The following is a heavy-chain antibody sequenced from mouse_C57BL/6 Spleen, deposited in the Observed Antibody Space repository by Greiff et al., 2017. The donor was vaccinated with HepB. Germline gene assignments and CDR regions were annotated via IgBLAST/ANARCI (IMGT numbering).Heavy chain of an antibody. CDR3: ARMDYYGSSYAWFAY. V-gene: IGHV2-9-1*01. D-gene: IGHD1-1*01. J-gene: IGHJ3*01. CDR2: IWTGGGT. CDR1: GFSLTSYA. Sequence: VQLVESGPGLVAPSQSLSITCTVSGFSLTSYAISWVRQPPGKGLEWLGVIWTGGGTNYNSALKSRLSISKDNSKSQVFLKMNSLQTDDTARYYCARMDYYGSSYAWFAYWGQGTLVTVSA.